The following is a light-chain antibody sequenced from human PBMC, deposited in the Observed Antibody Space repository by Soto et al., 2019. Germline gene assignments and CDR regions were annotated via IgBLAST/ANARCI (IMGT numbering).Light chain of an antibody. CDR1: QGISSY. J-gene: IGKJ1*01. CDR3: QKYYSYPLT. Sequence: AIRMTQSPSSLSASTGDRVTITCRASQGISSYLAWYQQKPGKAPKLLIYAASTLQSGVPSRFSGSGSGTDFTLTISCLQSEDFATYYCQKYYSYPLTFGRGTKVEIK. CDR2: AAS. V-gene: IGKV1-8*01.